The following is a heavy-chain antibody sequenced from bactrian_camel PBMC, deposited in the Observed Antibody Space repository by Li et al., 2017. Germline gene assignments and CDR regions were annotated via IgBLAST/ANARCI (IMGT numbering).Heavy chain of an antibody. J-gene: IGHJ4*01. CDR2: ILPGSGAT. Sequence: QVQLVESGGGSVQTGGSLRLSCAVSGNIRQTDAMAWFRQAPGKEREGVASILPGSGATIYVDSLKGRFTIAQDDAKTTLYLEMNSLKPEDIAVYYCATDNVLRNGCPITAYDYNYWVQGTQVTVS. V-gene: IGHV3S54*01. D-gene: IGHD3*01. CDR3: ATDNVLRNGCPITAYDYNY. CDR1: GNIRQTDA.